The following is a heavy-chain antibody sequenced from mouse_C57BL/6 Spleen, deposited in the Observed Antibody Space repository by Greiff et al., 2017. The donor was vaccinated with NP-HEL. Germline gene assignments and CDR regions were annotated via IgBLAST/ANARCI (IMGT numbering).Heavy chain of an antibody. J-gene: IGHJ4*01. V-gene: IGHV1-18*01. Sequence: VQLQQSGPELVKPGASVKIPCKASGYTFTDYNMDWVKQSHGKSLEWIGDINPNNGGTIYNQKFKGKATLTVDKSSSTAYMELRSLTSEDTAVYYCARGGYDYDSYAMDYWGQGTSVTVSS. D-gene: IGHD2-4*01. CDR3: ARGGYDYDSYAMDY. CDR2: INPNNGGT. CDR1: GYTFTDYN.